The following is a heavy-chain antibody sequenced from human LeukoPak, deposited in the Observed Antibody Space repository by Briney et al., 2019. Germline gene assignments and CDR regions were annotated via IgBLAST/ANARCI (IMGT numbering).Heavy chain of an antibody. V-gene: IGHV4-38-2*01. CDR2: IYHSGST. Sequence: PSETLSLTCAVSGYSISSGYYWGWIRQPPGKGLEWIGSIYHSGSTYYNPSLKSRVTISVDTSKNQFSLKLSSVTAADTAVYYCARLGGRDGYIRLDYWGQGTLVTVSS. D-gene: IGHD5-24*01. CDR3: ARLGGRDGYIRLDY. J-gene: IGHJ4*02. CDR1: GYSISSGYY.